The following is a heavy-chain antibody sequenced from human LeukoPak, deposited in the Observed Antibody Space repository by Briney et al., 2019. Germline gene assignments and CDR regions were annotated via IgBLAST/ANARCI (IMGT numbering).Heavy chain of an antibody. D-gene: IGHD3-22*01. J-gene: IGHJ4*02. CDR3: ARESKSYDGSGYYHDS. V-gene: IGHV4-4*07. CDR1: GGSISSYD. Sequence: SETLSLTCTVSGGSISSYDWSWIRQPAGKGLEWIGRIYTSGSTDYNPSLRSRVSMSVDTSKNQFSLKLWSVTAADTAVYYCARESKSYDGSGYYHDSWGQGNLVTVSS. CDR2: IYTSGST.